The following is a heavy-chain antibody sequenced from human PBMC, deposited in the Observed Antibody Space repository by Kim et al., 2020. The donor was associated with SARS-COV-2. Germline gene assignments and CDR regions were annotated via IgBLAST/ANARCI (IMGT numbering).Heavy chain of an antibody. J-gene: IGHJ3*02. CDR1: GGSISSNNYY. CDR3: AKYDPKFMVRVDDAFDI. CDR2: IHYRGST. V-gene: IGHV4-39*01. Sequence: SETLSLTCTVSGGSISSNNYYWGWIRQPPGEGLEFIGSIHYRGSTYYNLSLKSRVTISVDTSKNQFSLRLSSVTAADTAIYYCAKYDPKFMVRVDDAFDIWGQGTMVTVSS. D-gene: IGHD3-10*01.